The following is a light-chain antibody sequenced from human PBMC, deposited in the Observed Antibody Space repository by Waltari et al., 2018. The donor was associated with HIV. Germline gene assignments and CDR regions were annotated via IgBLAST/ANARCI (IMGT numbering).Light chain of an antibody. V-gene: IGLV3-21*04. CDR3: QVWDSRSDHPV. J-gene: IGLJ2*01. CDR1: NIGGYT. CDR2: YDN. Sequence: YVLTQPPSVSVAPGETARITCGGDNIGGYTVHWYQQKPGQAPVMVIYYDNDRPSGIPERFSGSNSGNTATLTISRVEAGDEADYYCQVWDSRSDHPVFGGGTKLTAL.